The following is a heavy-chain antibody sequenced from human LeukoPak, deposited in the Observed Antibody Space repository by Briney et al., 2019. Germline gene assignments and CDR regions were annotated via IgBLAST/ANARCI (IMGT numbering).Heavy chain of an antibody. CDR2: ISGSGGST. D-gene: IGHD3-10*01. CDR1: GFTFSSYG. V-gene: IGHV3-23*01. Sequence: PGGSLRLSCAASGFTFSSYGMSWVRQAPGKGLEWVSAISGSGGSTYYADSVKGRFTISRDNSKNTPYLQMNSLRAEDTAVYYCAKNPGFGELSESDYWGQGTLVTVSS. CDR3: AKNPGFGELSESDY. J-gene: IGHJ4*02.